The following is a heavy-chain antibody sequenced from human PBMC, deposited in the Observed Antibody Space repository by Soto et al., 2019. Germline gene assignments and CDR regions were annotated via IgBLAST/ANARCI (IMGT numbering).Heavy chain of an antibody. V-gene: IGHV5-51*01. Sequence: VESLKISCKGSGYSFTSYWIGWVRQMPGKGLEWMGIIYPGDSDTRYSPSFQGQVTISADKSISTAYLQWSSLKASDTAMYYCARLRRPATAMTPTGYFDYWGQGTLVTVSS. CDR3: ARLRRPATAMTPTGYFDY. J-gene: IGHJ4*02. CDR2: IYPGDSDT. CDR1: GYSFTSYW. D-gene: IGHD2-2*01.